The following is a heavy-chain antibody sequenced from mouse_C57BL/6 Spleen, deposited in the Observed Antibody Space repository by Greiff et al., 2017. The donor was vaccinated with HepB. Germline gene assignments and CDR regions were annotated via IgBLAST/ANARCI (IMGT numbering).Heavy chain of an antibody. CDR1: GYAFSSYW. Sequence: QVQLKESGAELVKPGASVKISCKASGYAFSSYWMNWVKQRPGKGLEWIGQIYPGDGDTNYNGKFKGKATLTADKSSSTAYMQLSSLTSEDSAVYFCARWAHYYYGSSYYYFDYWGQGTTLTVSS. CDR2: IYPGDGDT. V-gene: IGHV1-80*01. CDR3: ARWAHYYYGSSYYYFDY. D-gene: IGHD1-1*01. J-gene: IGHJ2*01.